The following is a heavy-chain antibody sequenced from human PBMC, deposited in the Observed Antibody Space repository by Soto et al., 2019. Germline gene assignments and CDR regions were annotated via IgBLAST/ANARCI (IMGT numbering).Heavy chain of an antibody. J-gene: IGHJ6*02. D-gene: IGHD4-4*01. CDR2: IYPGDSDT. V-gene: IGHV5-51*01. CDR3: ARGSSNDYYYYYGMDV. Sequence: GESLKISCKGSGYSFTSYWIGWVRQMPGKGLEWMGIIYPGDSDTRYSPSFQGQVTISADKSISTAYLQWSSLKASDTAMYYCARGSSNDYYYYYGMDVWGQGTTVTVSS. CDR1: GYSFTSYW.